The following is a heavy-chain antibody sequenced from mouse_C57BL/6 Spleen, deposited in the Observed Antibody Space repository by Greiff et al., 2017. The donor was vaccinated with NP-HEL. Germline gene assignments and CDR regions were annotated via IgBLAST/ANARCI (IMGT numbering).Heavy chain of an antibody. D-gene: IGHD2-1*01. J-gene: IGHJ2*01. Sequence: QVQLKQPGAELVRPGSSVKLSCKASGYTFTSYWMHWVKQRPIQGLEWIGNIDPSDSETHYNQKFKDKATLTVDKSSSTAYMQLSSLTSEDSAVYYCARDGNYRFDYWGQGTTLTVSS. CDR2: IDPSDSET. V-gene: IGHV1-52*01. CDR3: ARDGNYRFDY. CDR1: GYTFTSYW.